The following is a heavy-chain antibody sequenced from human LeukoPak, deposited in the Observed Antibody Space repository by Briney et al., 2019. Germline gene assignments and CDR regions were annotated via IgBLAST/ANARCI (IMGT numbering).Heavy chain of an antibody. Sequence: ASVKVSCKASGGTFISYAMSWVRQAPGQGLEWMGGIIPIFGTANYAQKFQGRVTITADESTSTAYMELSSLRSEDTAVYYCARGSVVVPAARHQYNWFDPWGQGTLVTVSS. CDR3: ARGSVVVPAARHQYNWFDP. V-gene: IGHV1-69*13. J-gene: IGHJ5*02. CDR2: IIPIFGTA. CDR1: GGTFISYA. D-gene: IGHD2-2*01.